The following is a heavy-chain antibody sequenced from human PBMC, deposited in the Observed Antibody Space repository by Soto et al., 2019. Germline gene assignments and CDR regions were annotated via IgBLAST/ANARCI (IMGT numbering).Heavy chain of an antibody. CDR3: ARAVGDTNAFDI. J-gene: IGHJ3*02. V-gene: IGHV3-74*01. D-gene: IGHD1-26*01. CDR1: RFTFSGYW. Sequence: PGGSLRLSCAASRFTFSGYWMYWVRQAPGKGLMWVSRIDTDGTGTLYADSVKGRFTVSRDNAKNMLYLQKDMLRAEDTAVYYCARAVGDTNAFDIWGQGTMVTVSS. CDR2: IDTDGTGT.